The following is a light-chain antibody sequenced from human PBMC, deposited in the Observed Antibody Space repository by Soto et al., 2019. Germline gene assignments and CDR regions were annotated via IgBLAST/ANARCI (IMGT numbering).Light chain of an antibody. V-gene: IGKV3-15*01. J-gene: IGKJ5*01. Sequence: ILMTQSPATLSVSPGERATLSCRASQTVSRNLAWYQQRPGQAPRLLIYDISNRAAGVPARLSGSGSETEFTLTIRSLQSEDFAVYFCQQYNNWPSFGQGTRLEIK. CDR2: DIS. CDR3: QQYNNWPS. CDR1: QTVSRN.